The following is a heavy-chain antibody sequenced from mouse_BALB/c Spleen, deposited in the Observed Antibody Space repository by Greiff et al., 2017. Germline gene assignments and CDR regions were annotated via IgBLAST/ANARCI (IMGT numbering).Heavy chain of an antibody. J-gene: IGHJ2*01. CDR1: GFTFSSYA. CDR3: ARGSTRFTTGYFDY. CDR2: ISSGGST. D-gene: IGHD2-2*01. V-gene: IGHV5-6-5*01. Sequence: EVKLMESGGGLVKPGGSLKLSCAASGFTFSSYAMSWVRQTPEKRLEWVASISSGGSTYYPDSVKGRFTISRDNARNILYLQMSSLRSEDTAMYYCARGSTRFTTGYFDYWGKAPLSQSPQ.